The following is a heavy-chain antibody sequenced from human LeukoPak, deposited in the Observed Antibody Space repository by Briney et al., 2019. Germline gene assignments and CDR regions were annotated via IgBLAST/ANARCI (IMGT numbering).Heavy chain of an antibody. D-gene: IGHD3-10*01. CDR3: ARGRPYGSGRYYYYYYMDV. Sequence: TPSETLSLTCTVSGGSISSSSYYWGWIRQPPGKGLEWIGSIYYSGSTNYNPSLKSRVTISVDTSKNQFSLKLSSVTAADTAVYYCARGRPYGSGRYYYYYYMDVWGKGTTVTVSS. V-gene: IGHV4-39*07. CDR2: IYYSGST. CDR1: GGSISSSSYY. J-gene: IGHJ6*03.